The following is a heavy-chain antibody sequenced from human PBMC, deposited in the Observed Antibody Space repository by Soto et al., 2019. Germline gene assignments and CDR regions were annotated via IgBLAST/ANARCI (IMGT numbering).Heavy chain of an antibody. V-gene: IGHV4-30-4*01. Sequence: KASETLSLTCTVSGGSISSGDYYWSWIRQPPGKGLEWIGYIYYSGSTYYNPSLKSRVTISVDTSKNQFSLKLSSVTAADTAVYYCARDESGIAAANWFDPWGQGTLVTVSS. CDR2: IYYSGST. J-gene: IGHJ5*02. CDR3: ARDESGIAAANWFDP. CDR1: GGSISSGDYY. D-gene: IGHD6-13*01.